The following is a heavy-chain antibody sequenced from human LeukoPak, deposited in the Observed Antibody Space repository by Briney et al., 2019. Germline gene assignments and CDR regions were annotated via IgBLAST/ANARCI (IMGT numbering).Heavy chain of an antibody. CDR3: TSGGAAGTWAY. Sequence: GGSLRLSCAASGFTFSSYSMNWVRQAPGKGLEWVSSISSSSSYIYYADSVKGRFTISRDNAKNSLYLQMNSLRVEDMAIYYCTSGGAAGTWAYWGQGTLVTVSS. CDR1: GFTFSSYS. D-gene: IGHD6-13*01. J-gene: IGHJ4*02. V-gene: IGHV3-21*01. CDR2: ISSSSSYI.